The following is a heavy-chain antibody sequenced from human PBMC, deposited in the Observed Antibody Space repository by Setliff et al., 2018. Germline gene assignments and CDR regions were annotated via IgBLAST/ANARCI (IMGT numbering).Heavy chain of an antibody. Sequence: SETLSLTCTVSGGSISSGDYYWSWIRQPPGKGLEWIGYIYSSGSTYYNPSLKSRVSISVDTSKNQFSLKLSSVTAADTAVYYCARESRYYYDNLGTLDYWGQGTLGTVPS. CDR2: IYSSGST. J-gene: IGHJ4*02. CDR1: GGSISSGDYY. V-gene: IGHV4-30-4*08. D-gene: IGHD3-22*01. CDR3: ARESRYYYDNLGTLDY.